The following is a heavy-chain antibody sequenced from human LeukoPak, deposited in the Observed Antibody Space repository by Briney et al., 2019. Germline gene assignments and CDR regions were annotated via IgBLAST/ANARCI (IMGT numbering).Heavy chain of an antibody. CDR2: IRSKVYGGTT. D-gene: IGHD3-10*01. J-gene: IGHJ4*02. Sequence: GGSLRLSCTASGFTFGDYAMSWVRQAPGKGLEWVGFIRSKVYGGTTEYAASVRGRFTISRDDSKSIAYLQMNSLKTEDTAVYYCTGSFGQLTFFDYWGQGTLVTVSS. CDR1: GFTFGDYA. V-gene: IGHV3-49*04. CDR3: TGSFGQLTFFDY.